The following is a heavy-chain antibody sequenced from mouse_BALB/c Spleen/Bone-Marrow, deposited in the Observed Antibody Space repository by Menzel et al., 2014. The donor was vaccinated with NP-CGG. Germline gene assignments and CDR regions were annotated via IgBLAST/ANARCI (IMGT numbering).Heavy chain of an antibody. CDR3: AREIITSFAY. CDR2: INPGSGVT. CDR1: GYAFTNYL. V-gene: IGHV1-54*01. Sequence: QVQLQQPGAELVRPGTSVKVSCKASGYAFTNYLIEWVKQRPGQGLEWIGVINPGSGVTNYNEKFKGKATLTADKSSSTAYMQLSSLTSDDSAVYFCAREIITSFAYWGQGTLVTVSA. J-gene: IGHJ3*01. D-gene: IGHD1-1*01.